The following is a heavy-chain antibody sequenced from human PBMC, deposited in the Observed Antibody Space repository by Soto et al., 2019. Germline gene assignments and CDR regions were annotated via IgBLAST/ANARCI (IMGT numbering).Heavy chain of an antibody. J-gene: IGHJ4*02. CDR1: GGSISSYY. D-gene: IGHD7-27*01. Sequence: QVQLQESGPGLVKPSETLSLTCTVSGGSISSYYWSWIRQPPGKALEWIGYIYYSGSTNYNPSLXRXVXTXXDTPKNQLPLKLSSVTAADTAVYYCASAWGYYFDYSGQGTLVTVSS. CDR2: IYYSGST. V-gene: IGHV4-59*01. CDR3: ASAWGYYFDY.